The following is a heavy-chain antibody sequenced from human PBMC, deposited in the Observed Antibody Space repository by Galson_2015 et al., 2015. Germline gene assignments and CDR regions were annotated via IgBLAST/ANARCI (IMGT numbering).Heavy chain of an antibody. V-gene: IGHV3-23*01. J-gene: IGHJ3*01. CDR2: ISSSGGAT. D-gene: IGHD4-11*01. CDR3: AKETVRNAFDV. CDR1: GFTFRTYA. Sequence: SLRLCCAVSGFTFRTYAMSWVRQAPGQGLEWVSTISSSGGATCYADSVKGRFTISRDNSKNTLYLQVNSLRAEDTAVYYCAKETVRNAFDVWGQGTMVIVSS.